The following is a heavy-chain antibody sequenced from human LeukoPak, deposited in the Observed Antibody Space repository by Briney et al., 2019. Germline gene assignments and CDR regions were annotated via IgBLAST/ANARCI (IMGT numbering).Heavy chain of an antibody. V-gene: IGHV4-39*07. D-gene: IGHD6-6*01. CDR3: ARDLVSSIAARRGFDY. CDR1: GGSISSSSYY. J-gene: IGHJ4*02. CDR2: IYYSGST. Sequence: SETLSLTCTVSGGSISSSSYYWGWIRQPPGKELEWIGSIYYSGSTYYNPSLKSRVTISVDTSKNQFSLKLSSVTAADTAAYYCARDLVSSIAARRGFDYWGQGTLVTVSS.